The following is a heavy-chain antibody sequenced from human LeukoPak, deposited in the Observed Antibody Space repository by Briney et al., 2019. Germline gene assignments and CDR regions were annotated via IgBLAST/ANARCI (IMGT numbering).Heavy chain of an antibody. Sequence: SETLSLTCTVSGGSISSGGYYWSWIRQPPGKGLEWIGYIYHSGSTYYNPSLKSRVTISVDTSKNQFSLRLTSVTAADTAVYYCARGPYYYGSGSYYNVGSPLEAWGQGTLVTVSS. J-gene: IGHJ5*02. D-gene: IGHD3-10*01. CDR1: GGSISSGGYY. V-gene: IGHV4-30-2*01. CDR2: IYHSGST. CDR3: ARGPYYYGSGSYYNVGSPLEA.